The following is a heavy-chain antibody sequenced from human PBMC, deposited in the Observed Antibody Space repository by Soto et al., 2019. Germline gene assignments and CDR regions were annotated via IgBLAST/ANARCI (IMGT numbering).Heavy chain of an antibody. CDR1: GGSFSGYS. J-gene: IGHJ4*02. D-gene: IGHD6-13*01. Sequence: QVQLQQWGAGLLKPSETLSLTCAVYGGSFSGYSWSWIRQPPGKGLEWIGEINHSGSTIYNPSLKRRVTLSIGTSENQFSLKLSSVTAADTAVYYCAREPGAVVGLTFDYWGQGTLVTVSS. CDR3: AREPGAVVGLTFDY. CDR2: INHSGST. V-gene: IGHV4-34*01.